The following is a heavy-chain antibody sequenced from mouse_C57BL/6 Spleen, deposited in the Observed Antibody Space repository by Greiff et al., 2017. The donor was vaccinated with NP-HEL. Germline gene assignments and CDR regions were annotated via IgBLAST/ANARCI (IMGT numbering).Heavy chain of an antibody. D-gene: IGHD2-5*01. CDR2: IYPRDGST. CDR1: GYTFTSYD. CDR3: ARSDSNFAWFAY. V-gene: IGHV1-85*01. J-gene: IGHJ3*01. Sequence: QVQLQQSGPELVKPGASVKLSCKASGYTFTSYDINWVKQRPGQGLEWIGWIYPRDGSTTYNEKFKGKATLTVYTSSSTAYMELHSLTSEDSAVYFCARSDSNFAWFAYWGQGTLVTVSA.